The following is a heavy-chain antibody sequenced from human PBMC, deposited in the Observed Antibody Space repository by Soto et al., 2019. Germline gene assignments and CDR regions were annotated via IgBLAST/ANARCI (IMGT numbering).Heavy chain of an antibody. J-gene: IGHJ4*02. CDR2: IYYSGST. D-gene: IGHD6-25*01. CDR1: RGSIRSGTNY. CDR3: ARHEAGWYFDS. Sequence: QLQLQESGPGLVKPSETLSLTCTVSRGSIRSGTNYWAWIRQPPGKGLEWIANIYYSGSTFYNPSLKSRVTRSLDTSKNQFALKLRSVTAADTAVYYCARHEAGWYFDSWGQGTLVTVSS. V-gene: IGHV4-39*01.